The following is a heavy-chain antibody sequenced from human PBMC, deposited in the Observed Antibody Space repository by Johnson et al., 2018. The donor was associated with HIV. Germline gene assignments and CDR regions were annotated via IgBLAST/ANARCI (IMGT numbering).Heavy chain of an antibody. D-gene: IGHD3-9*01. Sequence: QVHLVESGGGLVKPGGSLRLSCAASGFTFSDYYMSWIRQAPGKGLEWVAVISYDGSNKYYADSVKGRFTISRDNSKNTLYLQMNSLRAEDTAVYYCVREEGNDILTRGDAFDIWGQGTMVTVSS. J-gene: IGHJ3*02. CDR1: GFTFSDYY. CDR2: ISYDGSNK. CDR3: VREEGNDILTRGDAFDI. V-gene: IGHV3-30*03.